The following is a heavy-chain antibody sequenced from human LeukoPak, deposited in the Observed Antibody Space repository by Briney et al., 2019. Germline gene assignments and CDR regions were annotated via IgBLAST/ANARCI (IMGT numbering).Heavy chain of an antibody. CDR1: GFTFSSYA. J-gene: IGHJ4*02. CDR3: ARGEGYDSYFDY. V-gene: IGHV3-53*01. Sequence: QPGGSLRLSCAASGFTFSSYAMSWVRQAPGKGLEWVSVIYSGGSTYYADSVKGRFTISSDNSKNTLYLQMNSLRAEDTAVYYCARGEGYDSYFDYWGQGTLVTVSS. D-gene: IGHD5-12*01. CDR2: IYSGGST.